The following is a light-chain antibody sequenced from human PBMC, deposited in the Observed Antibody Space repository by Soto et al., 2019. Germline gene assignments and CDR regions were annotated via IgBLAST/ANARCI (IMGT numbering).Light chain of an antibody. CDR2: KAS. Sequence: DIQMTQSPSTLSASVGDRVTITCRASQSISSWLAWYQQKPGKAPKRLIYKASSLEIGVPSRFSGSGSGTEFTLTISSLQPDDFATYYCQQYNSYQWTFGQGTKVEIK. J-gene: IGKJ1*01. V-gene: IGKV1-5*03. CDR1: QSISSW. CDR3: QQYNSYQWT.